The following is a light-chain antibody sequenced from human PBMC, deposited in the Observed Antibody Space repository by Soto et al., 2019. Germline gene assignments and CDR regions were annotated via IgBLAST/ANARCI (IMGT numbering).Light chain of an antibody. CDR1: SSNIGAGYD. J-gene: IGLJ1*01. CDR3: QSYDSSLTGYYV. Sequence: QSVLTQPPSVSGAPGQMVTISCTGSSSNIGAGYDVHWYQHLPGTAPKLLISGNTNRPSGVPDRFSGSKSGTSASLAITGLQAEDEADYFCQSYDSSLTGYYVFGTGTKVTVL. V-gene: IGLV1-40*01. CDR2: GNT.